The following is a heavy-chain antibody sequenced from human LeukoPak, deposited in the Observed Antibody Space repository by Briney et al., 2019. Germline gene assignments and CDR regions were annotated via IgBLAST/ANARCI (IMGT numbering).Heavy chain of an antibody. D-gene: IGHD3-16*02. Sequence: GGSLRLSCSASGFSFSNYAMNWVRQAPVTGLEWVAIIADDESYAYYADSVQGWFTISRDNSRNMVYLQMNSLRAEDTAVYYCAKGAGRGAYRPFDSWGHGTLVTVSS. CDR3: AKGAGRGAYRPFDS. V-gene: IGHV3-30*18. CDR1: GFSFSNYA. J-gene: IGHJ5*01. CDR2: IADDESYA.